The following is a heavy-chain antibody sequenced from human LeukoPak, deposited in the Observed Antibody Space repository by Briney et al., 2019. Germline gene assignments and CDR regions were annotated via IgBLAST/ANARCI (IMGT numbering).Heavy chain of an antibody. J-gene: IGHJ3*02. CDR3: ARHTRPGYSGYEHAFDI. CDR2: FYDSGNT. CDR1: GGSISSSSYY. V-gene: IGHV4-39*01. Sequence: SETLSLTCIVSGGSISSSSYYWDWIRQAPGEGLEWIGNFYDSGNTRYNPSLKSRVTISGDTSKNQFSLKLTSVTAADTAVYYCARHTRPGYSGYEHAFDIWGQGTMVTVSS. D-gene: IGHD5-12*01.